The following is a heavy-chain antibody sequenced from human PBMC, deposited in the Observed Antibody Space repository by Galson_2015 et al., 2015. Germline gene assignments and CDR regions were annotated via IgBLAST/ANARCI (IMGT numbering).Heavy chain of an antibody. D-gene: IGHD2-15*01. Sequence: SLRLSCAASGFTFSSYWMHWVRQAPGKGLVWVSRINSDGSSISYADSVKGRFTISRDNAKNTLYLQMNSLRAEDTAVYHCVRDRGCSGGSCSRAFDIWGQGTMVTVSS. CDR3: VRDRGCSGGSCSRAFDI. J-gene: IGHJ3*02. CDR1: GFTFSSYW. CDR2: INSDGSSI. V-gene: IGHV3-74*01.